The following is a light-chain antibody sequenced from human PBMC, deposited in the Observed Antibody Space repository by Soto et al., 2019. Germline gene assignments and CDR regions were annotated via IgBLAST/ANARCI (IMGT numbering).Light chain of an antibody. CDR1: SSDVGPYNY. Sequence: QSVLTQPRSVSGSPGQSVTISCTGTSSDVGPYNYVSWYRQHPGKAPKLMIYDVSKRPSGVPDRFSASKSGNTASLTISGLQAEDEADYYCSSYAGSNNYVFGTGTKVTV. J-gene: IGLJ1*01. V-gene: IGLV2-11*01. CDR3: SSYAGSNNYV. CDR2: DVS.